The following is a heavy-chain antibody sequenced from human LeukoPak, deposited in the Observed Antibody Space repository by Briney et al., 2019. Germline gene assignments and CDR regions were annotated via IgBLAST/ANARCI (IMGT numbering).Heavy chain of an antibody. CDR1: GFTFSNYD. V-gene: IGHV3-21*01. D-gene: IGHD5-24*01. CDR3: ARIALRKDASNSFDF. CDR2: ISATRIYT. J-gene: IGHJ4*01. Sequence: GGSLRLSCAASGFTFSNYDMTWVRQAPGKGLEWVSAISATRIYTFSADSVRGRFTISRDNVENSLYLQMNNLRGEDTGVYFCARIALRKDASNSFDFSG.